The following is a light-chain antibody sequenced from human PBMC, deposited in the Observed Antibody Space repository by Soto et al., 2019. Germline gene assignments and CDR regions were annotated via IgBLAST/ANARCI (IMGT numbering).Light chain of an antibody. CDR3: SSYTGSSYV. V-gene: IGLV2-8*01. CDR2: EVS. CDR1: GSDVGDYKY. Sequence: QSALTQPPSASGSPGQSVTISCTGTGSDVGDYKYVSWYQQHPGKAPKLMIYEVSKRPSGVPDRFSGSTSGNTASLTVSGLRAEDEANYYCSSYTGSSYVFGTGTKLTVL. J-gene: IGLJ1*01.